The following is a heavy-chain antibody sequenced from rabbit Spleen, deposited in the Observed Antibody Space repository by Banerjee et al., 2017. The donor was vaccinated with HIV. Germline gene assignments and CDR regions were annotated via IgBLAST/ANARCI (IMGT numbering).Heavy chain of an antibody. CDR2: IYADSSGST. Sequence: QSLEESGGDLVKPGASLTLTCTASGFSFSSSYYMCWVLQAPGKGLECIACIYADSSGSTYYASWPKCRFTISKTSATTVTLQMTSLTVADTATYFCARDAGSGHYIDAYFDLWGPGTLVTVS. CDR3: ARDAGSGHYIDAYFDL. D-gene: IGHD8-1*01. V-gene: IGHV1S40*01. J-gene: IGHJ4*01. CDR1: GFSFSSSYY.